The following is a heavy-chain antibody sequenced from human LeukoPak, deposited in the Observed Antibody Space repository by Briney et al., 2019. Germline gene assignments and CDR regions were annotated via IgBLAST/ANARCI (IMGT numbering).Heavy chain of an antibody. CDR1: GFTFSSYG. J-gene: IGHJ3*02. V-gene: IGHV3-23*01. CDR3: AKDLYGGNSLPGAFDI. CDR2: ISGSGGST. D-gene: IGHD4-23*01. Sequence: GGSLRLSCAASGFTFSSYGMSWVRQAPGKGLEWVSAISGSGGSTYYADSVKGRFTISRDNSKNTLYLQMNSLRAEDTAVYYCAKDLYGGNSLPGAFDIWGQGTMVTVSS.